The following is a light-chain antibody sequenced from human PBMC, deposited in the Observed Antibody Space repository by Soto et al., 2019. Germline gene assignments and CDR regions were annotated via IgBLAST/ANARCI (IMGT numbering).Light chain of an antibody. CDR1: NIGSRS. Sequence: SYELTQPPSVSVAPGQTARITCGGNNIGSRSVHWYQQKPGQAPVLVVYDDRDRPSGIPERFAGSNSGNTATLTITRVEAADEADYYCQVWDSTSGHYVFGTGTKVTVL. CDR3: QVWDSTSGHYV. V-gene: IGLV3-21*02. CDR2: DDR. J-gene: IGLJ1*01.